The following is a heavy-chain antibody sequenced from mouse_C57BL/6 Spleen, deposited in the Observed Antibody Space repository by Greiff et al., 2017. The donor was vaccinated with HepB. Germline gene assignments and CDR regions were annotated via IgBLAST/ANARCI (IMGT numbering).Heavy chain of an antibody. CDR2: IYPGSGST. CDR3: AREDNYYGSSYVGFAY. D-gene: IGHD1-1*01. V-gene: IGHV1-55*01. CDR1: GYTFTSYW. J-gene: IGHJ3*01. Sequence: QVQLQQPGAELVKPGASVKMSCKASGYTFTSYWITWVKQRPGQGLEWIGDIYPGSGSTNYNEKFKSKATLTVDTSSSTAYIQLSSLTSEDSAVYYCAREDNYYGSSYVGFAYWGQGTLVTVSA.